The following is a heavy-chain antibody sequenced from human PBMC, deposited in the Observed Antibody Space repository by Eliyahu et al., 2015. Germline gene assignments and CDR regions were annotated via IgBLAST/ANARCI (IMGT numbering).Heavy chain of an antibody. CDR2: ISSSSSYI. Sequence: EVQLVESGGGLVKPGGSLRLSCAASGXTFSSYSMNWVRQAPGKGLEWVSSISSSSSYIYYADSVKGRFTISRDNAKNSLYLQMNSLRAEDTAVYYCARGGIAAADPFDYWGQGTLVTVSS. V-gene: IGHV3-21*01. J-gene: IGHJ4*02. CDR1: GXTFSSYS. CDR3: ARGGIAAADPFDY. D-gene: IGHD6-13*01.